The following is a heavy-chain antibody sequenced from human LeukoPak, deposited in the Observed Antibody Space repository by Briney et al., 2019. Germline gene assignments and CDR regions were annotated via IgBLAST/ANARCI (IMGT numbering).Heavy chain of an antibody. Sequence: PGGSLSLACAASGSTVSSNGMSWVRQAPGKGLEWVSAISGSGGSTYYADSVKGRFTISRDNSKNTLYLQMNSLRAEDTAVYYCAKDPTPSRSLWYAYWGQGTLVTVSS. D-gene: IGHD6-13*01. CDR2: ISGSGGST. J-gene: IGHJ4*02. V-gene: IGHV3-23*01. CDR3: AKDPTPSRSLWYAY. CDR1: GSTVSSNG.